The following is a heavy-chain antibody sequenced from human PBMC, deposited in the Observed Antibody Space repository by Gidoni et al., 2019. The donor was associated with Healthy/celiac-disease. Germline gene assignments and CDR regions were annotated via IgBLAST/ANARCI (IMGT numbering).Heavy chain of an antibody. CDR1: GFTFSRYA. CDR3: AKDYYYDSSGYYPSPYYYGMDV. Sequence: EVQLLASGGGLVQPGGSLRLSCAASGFTFSRYAMRWVRQAPGKGLEWVSDISGSGGSTYYADSVKGRFTISRDNSKNTLYLQMNSLRAEDTAVYYCAKDYYYDSSGYYPSPYYYGMDVWGQGTTVTVSS. J-gene: IGHJ6*02. CDR2: ISGSGGST. D-gene: IGHD3-22*01. V-gene: IGHV3-23*01.